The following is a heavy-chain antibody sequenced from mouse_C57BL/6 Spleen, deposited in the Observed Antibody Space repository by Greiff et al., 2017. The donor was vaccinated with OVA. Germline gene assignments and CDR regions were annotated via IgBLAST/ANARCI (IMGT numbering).Heavy chain of an antibody. CDR3: ARDDEGYYAMDY. Sequence: QVQLQQSGPELVKPGASVKISCKASGYAFSSSWMNWVKQRPGKGLEWIGRIYPGDGDTNYNGKFKGKATLTADKSSSTAYMQLSSLTSEDSAVYVCARDDEGYYAMDYWGQGTSVTVSS. J-gene: IGHJ4*01. CDR1: GYAFSSSW. CDR2: IYPGDGDT. V-gene: IGHV1-82*01.